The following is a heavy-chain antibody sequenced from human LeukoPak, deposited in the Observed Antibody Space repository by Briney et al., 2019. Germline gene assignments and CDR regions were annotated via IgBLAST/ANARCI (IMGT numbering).Heavy chain of an antibody. J-gene: IGHJ4*02. Sequence: PGGSLRLSCAASGFSFSSYGFHWLRQAQGKGLEWVSAVSYDGKNIHYADSVKSRFTISRDNSRNTVYLQMNSLRVEDTAVYYCARTYSRESGYDFVFHYWGQGTRVTVSS. CDR2: VSYDGKNI. CDR3: ARTYSRESGYDFVFHY. V-gene: IGHV3-33*01. CDR1: GFSFSSYG. D-gene: IGHD5-12*01.